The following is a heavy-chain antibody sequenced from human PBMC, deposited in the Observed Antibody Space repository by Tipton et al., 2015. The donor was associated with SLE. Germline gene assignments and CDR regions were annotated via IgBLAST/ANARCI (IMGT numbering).Heavy chain of an antibody. V-gene: IGHV4-61*09. Sequence: LSLTCTVSGGSISSGSYYWSWIRQPAGKGLEWIGHIYTSGSTNYNPSLKSRVTISVDTSKNQFSLKLSSVTAADTAVYYCARDLYDSSGYYHFDYWGQGTLVTVSS. J-gene: IGHJ4*02. CDR3: ARDLYDSSGYYHFDY. CDR1: GGSISSGSYY. D-gene: IGHD3-22*01. CDR2: IYTSGST.